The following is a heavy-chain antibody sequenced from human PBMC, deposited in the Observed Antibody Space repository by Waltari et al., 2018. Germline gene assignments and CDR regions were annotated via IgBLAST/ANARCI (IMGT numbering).Heavy chain of an antibody. D-gene: IGHD3-9*01. J-gene: IGHJ4*02. CDR1: GFSLTTNGVG. Sequence: QITLKESGPALIKPTQPLTLTCSFSGFSLTTNGVGVGWIRQPPGKALEGLALIYWNDSKRYNPSLRSRLTITTDTSKDQVALTLTYMAPEDTATYFCAFTYDILTGYFDHWGQGTLVTASS. CDR3: AFTYDILTGYFDH. CDR2: IYWNDSK. V-gene: IGHV2-5*01.